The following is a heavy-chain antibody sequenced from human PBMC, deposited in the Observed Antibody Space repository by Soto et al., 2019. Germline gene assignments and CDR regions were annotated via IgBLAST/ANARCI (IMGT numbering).Heavy chain of an antibody. CDR1: GFTFSSYA. CDR2: ISGSGGST. V-gene: IGHV3-23*01. D-gene: IGHD4-17*01. J-gene: IGHJ4*02. CDR3: AKAGITTVTTREPHDLGY. Sequence: EVQLLESGGGLVQPGGSLRLSCAASGFTFSSYAMSWVRQAPGKGLEWVSAISGSGGSTYYADSVKGRFTISRDNSKNTLYLQMNSLRAEDTAVYYCAKAGITTVTTREPHDLGYWGQGTLVTVSS.